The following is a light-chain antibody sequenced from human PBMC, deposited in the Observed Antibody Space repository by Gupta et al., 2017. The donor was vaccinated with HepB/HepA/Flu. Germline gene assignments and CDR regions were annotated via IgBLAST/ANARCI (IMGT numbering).Light chain of an antibody. V-gene: IGKV1-33*01. CDR3: QQYETFPVT. J-gene: IGKJ4*01. Sequence: DIQMTQSPSSLSASIGDRVSFTCPASQGISHFLTWYQQKPGKAPRVIIYDASTLQTGVPLRFSGSGSGTHFTFTITSLQPEDVATYYCQQYETFPVTFGGGTRVDIK. CDR1: QGISHF. CDR2: DAS.